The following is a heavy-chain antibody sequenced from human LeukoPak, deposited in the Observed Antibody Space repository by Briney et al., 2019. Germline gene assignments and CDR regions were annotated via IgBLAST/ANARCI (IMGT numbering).Heavy chain of an antibody. Sequence: PSETLSLTCTVSGYSISSGYYWGWIRQPPGKGLEWIGSIYHSGSTYYNPSLKSRVTISVDTSKNQFSLKLSSVTAADTAVYYCARAYYDFWSGWFDPWGQGTLVTVSS. CDR2: IYHSGST. CDR3: ARAYYDFWSGWFDP. CDR1: GYSISSGYY. V-gene: IGHV4-38-2*02. J-gene: IGHJ5*02. D-gene: IGHD3-3*01.